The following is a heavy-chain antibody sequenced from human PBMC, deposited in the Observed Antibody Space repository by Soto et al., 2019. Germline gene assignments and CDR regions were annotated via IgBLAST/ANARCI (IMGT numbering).Heavy chain of an antibody. CDR3: ARWGLAGATPAFDY. J-gene: IGHJ4*02. D-gene: IGHD1-26*01. CDR1: GGSISSSSYY. V-gene: IGHV4-39*01. Sequence: PSETLSLTFTVSGGSISSSSYYWGWIRQPPGKGLEWIGSIYYSGSTYYNPSLKSRVTISVDTSKNQFSLKLSSVTAADTAVYYWARWGLAGATPAFDYWRERILLTF. CDR2: IYYSGST.